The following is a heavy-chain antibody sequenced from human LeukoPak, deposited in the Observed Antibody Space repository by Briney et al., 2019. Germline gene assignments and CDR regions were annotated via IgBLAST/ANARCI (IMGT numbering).Heavy chain of an antibody. D-gene: IGHD6-13*01. CDR3: AKDETVAAAALPFDY. Sequence: PGRSLRLSCAASGFTFISYGMHWVHQAPGKGLEWVAVISYDGSNKYYADSVKGRFTISRDNSKNTLYLQMNSLRAEDTAVYYCAKDETVAAAALPFDYWGQGTLVTVSS. V-gene: IGHV3-30*18. J-gene: IGHJ4*02. CDR1: GFTFISYG. CDR2: ISYDGSNK.